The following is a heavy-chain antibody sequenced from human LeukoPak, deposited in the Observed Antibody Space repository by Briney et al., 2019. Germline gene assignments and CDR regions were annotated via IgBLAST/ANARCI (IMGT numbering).Heavy chain of an antibody. Sequence: ASVKVSCKASGYTFTSYGISWMRQAPGQGLEWMGWISACNGNTNYAQKLQGRVTMTTDTSTSTAYMELRSLRSDDTAVYYCARGLGYDFWSGYSPGYCFDYWGQGTLVTVSS. CDR3: ARGLGYDFWSGYSPGYCFDY. CDR1: GYTFTSYG. J-gene: IGHJ4*02. V-gene: IGHV1-18*01. CDR2: ISACNGNT. D-gene: IGHD3-3*01.